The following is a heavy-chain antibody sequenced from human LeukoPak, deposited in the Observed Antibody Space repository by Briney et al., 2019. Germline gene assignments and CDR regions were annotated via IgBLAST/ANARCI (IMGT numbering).Heavy chain of an antibody. V-gene: IGHV4-39*07. CDR1: GGSISSSSYY. Sequence: SETLSLTCTVSGGSISSSSYYWGWIRQPPGKGLEWIGSIFYSGSTYYKPSLKSRVTISVDTSKNQFSLKLSSVTAADTAVYYCARGRGSYDILTGYFYFDYWGQGTLVTVSS. D-gene: IGHD3-9*01. J-gene: IGHJ4*02. CDR3: ARGRGSYDILTGYFYFDY. CDR2: IFYSGST.